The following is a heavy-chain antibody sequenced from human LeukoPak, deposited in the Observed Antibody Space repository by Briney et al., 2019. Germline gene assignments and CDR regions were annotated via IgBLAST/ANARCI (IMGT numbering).Heavy chain of an antibody. CDR1: GYPFTSYY. V-gene: IGHV1-46*01. CDR2: INPSGGST. CDR3: ARVRSRVRGAFDS. Sequence: GASVKVSCKASGYPFTSYYMHWVRQAPGQGLEWMGIINPSGGSTSYAQKFQGRVTMTRDTSTSTVYMELSSLRSEDTAVYYCARVRSRVRGAFDSWGQGTMVTVSS. J-gene: IGHJ3*02. D-gene: IGHD3-10*01.